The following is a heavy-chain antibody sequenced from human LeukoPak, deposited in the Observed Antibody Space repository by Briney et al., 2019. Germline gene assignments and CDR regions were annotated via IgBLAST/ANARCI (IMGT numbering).Heavy chain of an antibody. V-gene: IGHV4-39*01. CDR3: ATNKTMVTTAGLFDP. CDR1: GGSISSGTYY. Sequence: SETLSLTCAVSGGSISSGTYYWAWICQSPGKGLEWIGSIYNSASTYYNPSFKSRVTLSVDTSRNQFSLNLRSVTAADTGMYYCATNKTMVTTAGLFDPWGQGTLVIVSS. J-gene: IGHJ5*02. D-gene: IGHD4-17*01. CDR2: IYNSAST.